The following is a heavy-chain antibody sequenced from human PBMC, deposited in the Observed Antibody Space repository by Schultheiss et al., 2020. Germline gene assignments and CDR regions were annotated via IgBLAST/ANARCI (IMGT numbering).Heavy chain of an antibody. D-gene: IGHD3-3*01. CDR3: ARALFGNGMDV. CDR2: IYYSGNT. J-gene: IGHJ6*02. V-gene: IGHV4-61*01. CDR1: GGSVSSGSYY. Sequence: SETLSLTCTVSGGSVSSGSYYWSWIRQPPGKGLEWIGYIYYSGNTNYNPSLKSRVTISVDTSKNQFSLKLSSVTAADTAVYYCARALFGNGMDVWGQGTTVTVSS.